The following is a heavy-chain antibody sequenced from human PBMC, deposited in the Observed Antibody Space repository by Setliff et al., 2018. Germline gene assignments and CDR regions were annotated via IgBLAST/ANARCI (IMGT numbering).Heavy chain of an antibody. J-gene: IGHJ5*02. D-gene: IGHD3-9*01. Sequence: SETLSLTCSLSNGSLTNFYWAWIRQTPGKGLEWIGYIYYRGNTNYNPSLRGRVTISVDTSTNQFSLRLNSVTPADTAVYFCARTKLRSLDSLISALPLIWFDPWGQGALVTVSS. V-gene: IGHV4-59*01. CDR2: IYYRGNT. CDR1: NGSLTNFY. CDR3: ARTKLRSLDSLISALPLIWFDP.